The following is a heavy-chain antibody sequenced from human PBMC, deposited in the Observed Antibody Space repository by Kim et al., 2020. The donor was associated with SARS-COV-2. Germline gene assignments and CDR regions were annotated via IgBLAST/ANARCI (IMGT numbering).Heavy chain of an antibody. CDR1: SGSISSNIYY. D-gene: IGHD3-3*01. Sequence: SETLSLTCTVSSGSISSNIYYWGWIRQPPGKGLEWIGSIYYSGSTYYNPSLKSRVTISVDTSKNQFSLKLNSVTAADTAVYYCASLPKYYDFWRGYYTGLDYWGQGTLVTVSS. J-gene: IGHJ4*02. V-gene: IGHV4-39*01. CDR2: IYYSGST. CDR3: ASLPKYYDFWRGYYTGLDY.